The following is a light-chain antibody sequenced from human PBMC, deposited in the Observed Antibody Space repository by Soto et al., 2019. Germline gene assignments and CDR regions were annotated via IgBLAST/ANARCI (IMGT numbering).Light chain of an antibody. Sequence: DIQMTQSPSSLSASVGDRVTITCRASQGISNYLAWYQQKPGKVPKLLIYAASTLQSGVPSRFSGRGSGTDFSLTISSLQAEDVTTYYCQKYNSAPPTFGQGTKVEIK. CDR1: QGISNY. V-gene: IGKV1-27*01. CDR2: AAS. CDR3: QKYNSAPPT. J-gene: IGKJ1*01.